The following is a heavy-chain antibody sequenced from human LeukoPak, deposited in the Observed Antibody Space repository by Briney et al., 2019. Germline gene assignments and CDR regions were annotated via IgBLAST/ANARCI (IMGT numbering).Heavy chain of an antibody. Sequence: PGGSLRLSCAASGFTVSSNYMSWVRQAPGKGLEWVSVIYSGGSTYYADSVKGRFTISRDNSKNTLYLQTNSLRAEDTAVYYCARHDYGDYLDAFDIWGQGTMVTVSS. CDR1: GFTVSSNY. CDR3: ARHDYGDYLDAFDI. CDR2: IYSGGST. D-gene: IGHD4-17*01. V-gene: IGHV3-53*01. J-gene: IGHJ3*02.